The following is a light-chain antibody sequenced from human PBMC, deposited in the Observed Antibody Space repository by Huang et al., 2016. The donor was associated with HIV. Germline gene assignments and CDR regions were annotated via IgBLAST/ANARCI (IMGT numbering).Light chain of an antibody. CDR2: KVS. CDR1: QSLVHSDGNTY. J-gene: IGKJ1*01. V-gene: IGKV2-30*02. Sequence: DVVMTQSPLSLPVTLGPPASISCRSSQSLVHSDGNTYLNWFHQRPGQSPRRLIYKVSNRDSGVPDRFSVSGSGTDFTLKISRVEAEDVGVYYYMQGTHWPRTFGQGTKVEIK. CDR3: MQGTHWPRT.